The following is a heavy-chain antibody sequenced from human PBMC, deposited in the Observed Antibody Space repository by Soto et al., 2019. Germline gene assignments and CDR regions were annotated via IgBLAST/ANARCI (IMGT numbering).Heavy chain of an antibody. CDR2: IYYSGST. Sequence: SETLSLTCTVSGCCISSYYWSWIRQPPGKGLEWIGYIYYSGSTNYNPSLKSRVTISVDTSKNQFSLKLSSVAAADTAVYYCARHATVTGFDYWGQGTLVTVSS. J-gene: IGHJ4*02. CDR3: ARHATVTGFDY. D-gene: IGHD4-17*01. V-gene: IGHV4-59*08. CDR1: GCCISSYY.